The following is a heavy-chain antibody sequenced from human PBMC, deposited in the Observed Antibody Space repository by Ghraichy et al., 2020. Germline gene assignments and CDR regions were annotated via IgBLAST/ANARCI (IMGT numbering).Heavy chain of an antibody. V-gene: IGHV3-48*02. CDR3: ARGLPNPYYFDY. CDR1: GFTFRSYS. CDR2: ISSSRSSI. J-gene: IGHJ4*02. Sequence: GESLNISCAASGFTFRSYSMNWVRQAPGKGLEWVSYISSSRSSIYYADSVKGRFTISRDNAKNSLYLQMNSLRDEDTAVYYCARGLPNPYYFDYWGQGTLVTVSS.